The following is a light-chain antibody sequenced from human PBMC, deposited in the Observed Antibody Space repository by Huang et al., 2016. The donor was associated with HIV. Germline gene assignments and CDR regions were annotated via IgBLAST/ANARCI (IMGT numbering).Light chain of an antibody. CDR1: QGLANY. V-gene: IGKV3-11*01. CDR2: ESS. J-gene: IGKJ4*01. Sequence: EIVLTQSPATLSLSPGERAPLSCRASQGLANYLAWYQQKPGQAPRLLIYESSNRATGIPARFSGSGSGTDFTLTISSLEPEDFAVYYCQQRGNWQLTFGGGTKVEIK. CDR3: QQRGNWQLT.